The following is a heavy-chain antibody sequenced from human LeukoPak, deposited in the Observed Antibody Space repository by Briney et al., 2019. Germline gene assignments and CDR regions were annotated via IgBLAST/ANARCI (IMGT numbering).Heavy chain of an antibody. CDR1: GYTFSSYY. CDR3: ARSYGGYEP. V-gene: IGHV1-46*01. D-gene: IGHD4-17*01. Sequence: ASVKVSCKESGYTFSSYYMHWVRQAPGQGLEWMGMIDPNGGSTVYAQKFQGRVSMTRDTSTSTVYMELSSLKSEDTAVYYCARSYGGYEPWGQGALVTVSS. J-gene: IGHJ5*02. CDR2: IDPNGGST.